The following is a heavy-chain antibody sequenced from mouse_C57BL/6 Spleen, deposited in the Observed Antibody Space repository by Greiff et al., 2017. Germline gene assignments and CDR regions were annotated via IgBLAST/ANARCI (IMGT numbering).Heavy chain of an antibody. Sequence: QVQLQQPGAELVKPGASVKLSCKASGYTFTSYWLPWVKQRPGQGLEWIGEIDPSDSYTNYNQKFKGKATLTVDTSSSTAYMQLSSLTSEDSAVYYCARSGGNYGNYGGKDWGQGTTLTVSS. D-gene: IGHD2-1*01. CDR1: GYTFTSYW. J-gene: IGHJ2*01. CDR2: IDPSDSYT. CDR3: ARSGGNYGNYGGKD. V-gene: IGHV1-50*01.